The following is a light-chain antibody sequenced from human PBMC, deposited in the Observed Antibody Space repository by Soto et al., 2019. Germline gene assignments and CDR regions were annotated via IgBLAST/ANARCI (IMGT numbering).Light chain of an antibody. CDR1: SSNIGAGYD. J-gene: IGLJ1*01. CDR3: QSYDSSLSGYV. Sequence: VLTQPPSVSGAPGQRVTISCTGSSSNIGAGYDVHWYQQLPGTAPKLLIYGNSNRPSGVPDRFSGSKSGTSASLAITGLQAEDEADYYCQSYDSSLSGYVFGTGTKVTVL. CDR2: GNS. V-gene: IGLV1-40*01.